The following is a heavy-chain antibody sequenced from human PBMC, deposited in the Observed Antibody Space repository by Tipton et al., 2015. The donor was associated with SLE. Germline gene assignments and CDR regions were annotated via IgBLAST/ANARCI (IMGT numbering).Heavy chain of an antibody. Sequence: SFSSYEMNWVRQAPGKGLEWIGSIYYSGSTYYNPSLKSRVTISVDTSKNHFFLKRSSVTAADTAVYYCARGRWYFNLWGRGPLVTVSS. CDR2: IYYSGST. CDR3: ARGRWYFNL. V-gene: IGHV4-39*07. J-gene: IGHJ2*01. CDR1: SFSSYE.